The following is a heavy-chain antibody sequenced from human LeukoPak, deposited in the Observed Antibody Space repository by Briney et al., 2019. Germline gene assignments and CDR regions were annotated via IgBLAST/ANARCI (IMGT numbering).Heavy chain of an antibody. CDR3: AKPLPYGDYDGFDY. V-gene: IGHV3-21*01. Sequence: GGSLRLSCAASGFTFSSYSMNWVRQAPGKGLEWVSSISSSSSYIYYADSVKGRFTISRDNAKNSLYLQMNSLRAEDTAVYYCAKPLPYGDYDGFDYWGQGTLVTVSS. CDR2: ISSSSSYI. J-gene: IGHJ4*02. CDR1: GFTFSSYS. D-gene: IGHD4-17*01.